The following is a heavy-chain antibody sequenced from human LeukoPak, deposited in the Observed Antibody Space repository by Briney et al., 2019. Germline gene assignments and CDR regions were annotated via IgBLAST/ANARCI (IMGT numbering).Heavy chain of an antibody. CDR1: GFTFSSHG. V-gene: IGHV3-30*02. D-gene: IGHD3-9*01. J-gene: IGHJ4*02. CDR3: AKGGKYDILTGYRRSRLLGDF. Sequence: GGSLRLSCAASGFTFSSHGMHWVRQTPAKGLEWVAFIRYDGSNKYYADSVKGRFIISRDNSKNTVFLQMNSLRPEDTAVYYCAKGGKYDILTGYRRSRLLGDFWGQGTLVTVSS. CDR2: IRYDGSNK.